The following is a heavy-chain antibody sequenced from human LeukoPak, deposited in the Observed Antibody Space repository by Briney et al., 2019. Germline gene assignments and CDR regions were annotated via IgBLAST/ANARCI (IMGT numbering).Heavy chain of an antibody. V-gene: IGHV3-11*01. CDR1: GFTFSDYY. D-gene: IGHD2-2*02. Sequence: KAGGSLRLSCAASGFTFSDYYMSWIRQAPGKGLEWVSYISSSGSTIYYADSVKGRFTISRDNAKNSLYLQMNSLRAEDTAVYYCARDDSPPDSVVPAAIGYYYYGMDVWGQGTTVTVSS. J-gene: IGHJ6*02. CDR2: ISSSGSTI. CDR3: ARDDSPPDSVVPAAIGYYYYGMDV.